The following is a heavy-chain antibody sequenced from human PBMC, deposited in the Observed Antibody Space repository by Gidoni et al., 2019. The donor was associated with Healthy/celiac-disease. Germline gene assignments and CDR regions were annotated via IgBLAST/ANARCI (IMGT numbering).Heavy chain of an antibody. CDR1: GFTFSYYA. CDR3: TRDRVLLWSGPFDY. Sequence: EVQLVESGGGLVQPGRSLRLSCTASGFTFSYYAMSWFRQAPGKGLEWVGFIRSKAYGGTTEYAAAVQGRFTISRDDSKSIAYLQMNSLKTEDTAVYYCTRDRVLLWSGPFDYWGQGTLVTVSS. J-gene: IGHJ4*02. CDR2: IRSKAYGGTT. V-gene: IGHV3-49*03. D-gene: IGHD3-10*01.